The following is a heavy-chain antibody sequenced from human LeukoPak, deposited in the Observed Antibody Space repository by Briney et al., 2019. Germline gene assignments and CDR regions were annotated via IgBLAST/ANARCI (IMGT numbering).Heavy chain of an antibody. J-gene: IGHJ4*02. CDR1: GGSNSSSSHY. V-gene: IGHV4-39*07. D-gene: IGHD1-26*01. CDR2: IYYSGST. Sequence: SETLSLTCTVSGGSNSSSSHYWGWIRQPPGKGLEWIGSIYYSGSTYYNPSLKSRVTISVDTSKNQFSLKLSSVTAADTAVYYCARVGGSYYQGNYYFDYWGQGTLVTVSS. CDR3: ARVGGSYYQGNYYFDY.